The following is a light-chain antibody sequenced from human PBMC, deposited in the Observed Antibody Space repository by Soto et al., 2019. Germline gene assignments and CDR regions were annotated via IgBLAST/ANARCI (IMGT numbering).Light chain of an antibody. CDR2: WAS. CDR3: QQYYSIPRT. V-gene: IGKV4-1*01. Sequence: DIVMTQSPDSLAVSLGERATINCKSSQSVLYSSNNQNYLAWYQQKPGQPPKLLIYWASTRTSGVPDRFSGSGSGTDFTLTISSLQAEDVAVYYCQQYYSIPRTFGQGTKLEIK. CDR1: QSVLYSSNNQNY. J-gene: IGKJ2*01.